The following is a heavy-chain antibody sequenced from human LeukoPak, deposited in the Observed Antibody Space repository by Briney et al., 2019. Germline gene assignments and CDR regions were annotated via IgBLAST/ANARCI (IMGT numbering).Heavy chain of an antibody. CDR2: ISYDGSNK. J-gene: IGHJ6*02. CDR1: GFTFSSYG. D-gene: IGHD3-3*01. CDR3: AKDLKDFWSGYYSGMDV. V-gene: IGHV3-30*18. Sequence: PGRSLRLSCAASGFTFSSYGMHWVRQAPGKELEWVAVISYDGSNKYYADSVKGRFTISRDNSKNTLYPQMNSLRAEDTAVYYCAKDLKDFWSGYYSGMDVWGQGTTVTVSS.